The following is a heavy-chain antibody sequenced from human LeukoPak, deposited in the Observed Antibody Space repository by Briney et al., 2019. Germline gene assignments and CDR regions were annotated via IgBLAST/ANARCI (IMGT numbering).Heavy chain of an antibody. CDR3: ARDVTYCSSTSCYTSTYSYYYMDV. CDR1: GGSISSGSYY. J-gene: IGHJ6*03. CDR2: IYTSGST. D-gene: IGHD2-2*02. V-gene: IGHV4-61*02. Sequence: SQTLSLTCTVSGGSISSGSYYWSWIRQPAGKGLEWIGRIYTSGSTNYNPSLKSRVTISVDTSKNQFSLKLSSVTAADTAVYYCARDVTYCSSTSCYTSTYSYYYMDVWAKGPRSPSP.